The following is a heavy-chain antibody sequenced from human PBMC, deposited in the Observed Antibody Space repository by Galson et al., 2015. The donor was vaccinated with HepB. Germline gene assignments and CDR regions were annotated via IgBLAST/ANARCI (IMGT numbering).Heavy chain of an antibody. Sequence: SLRLSCAASGFTFSIYAMNWVRQAPGKGLEWVSGISGSGDNTYYADSVKGRFTISRDKSKNTLYLQMNSLRAKDTAVYYCAKEMTTVNLVGAFDMWGQGTMVIVSA. CDR1: GFTFSIYA. J-gene: IGHJ3*02. CDR2: ISGSGDNT. CDR3: AKEMTTVNLVGAFDM. V-gene: IGHV3-23*01. D-gene: IGHD4-17*01.